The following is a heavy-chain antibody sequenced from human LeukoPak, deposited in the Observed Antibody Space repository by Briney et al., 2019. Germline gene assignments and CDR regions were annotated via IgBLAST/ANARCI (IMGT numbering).Heavy chain of an antibody. V-gene: IGHV4-39*01. D-gene: IGHD2-2*01. Sequence: KPSETLSLTCTVSGGSISSSSYYWGWIRQPPGKGLEWIGSIYYSGSTYYNPSLKSRVTISVDTSKNQFSLKLSSVTAADTAVYYCARQFLEDTTSSHDAFDIWGQGTMVTVSS. CDR3: ARQFLEDTTSSHDAFDI. J-gene: IGHJ3*02. CDR1: GGSISSSSYY. CDR2: IYYSGST.